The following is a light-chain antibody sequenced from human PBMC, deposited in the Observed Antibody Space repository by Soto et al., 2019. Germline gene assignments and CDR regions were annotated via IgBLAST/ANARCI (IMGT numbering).Light chain of an antibody. Sequence: HSVLTQPACVSGSPGQSIAISYTGTSSDIGAYNYVSWYQQHPGKAPKLLIYEVSHRPSGVSNRFSGSKSGTRASLTISGLQAEDEAGYYCSSSSGTTLYIFGIGPKVTVL. CDR1: SSDIGAYNY. CDR3: SSSSGTTLYI. V-gene: IGLV2-14*01. CDR2: EVS. J-gene: IGLJ1*01.